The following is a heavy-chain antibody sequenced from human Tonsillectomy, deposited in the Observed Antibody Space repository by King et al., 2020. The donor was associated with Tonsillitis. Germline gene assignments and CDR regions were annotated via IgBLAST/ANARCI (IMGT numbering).Heavy chain of an antibody. CDR2: INPNSGGT. J-gene: IGHJ6*02. D-gene: IGHD3-22*01. V-gene: IGHV1-2*02. CDR3: ARRPTHYYDSSGYLKMYGMDV. Sequence: QLVQSGAEVKKPGASVKVSCKASGYTFTGYYMHWVRQAPGQGLEWMGWINPNSGGTNYAQKFQGRVTMTRDTSISTAYMELSRLRSDDTAVYYCARRPTHYYDSSGYLKMYGMDVWGQGTTVTVSS. CDR1: GYTFTGYY.